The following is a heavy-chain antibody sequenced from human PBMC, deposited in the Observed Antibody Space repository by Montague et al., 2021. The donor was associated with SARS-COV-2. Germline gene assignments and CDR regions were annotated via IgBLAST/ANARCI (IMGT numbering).Heavy chain of an antibody. D-gene: IGHD5/OR15-5a*01. CDR1: GGSISSSNYF. Sequence: SETLSLTCTVSGGSISSSNYFWGWIRQPPGKGLEWIGSIYFGGGTYYXXXLKSRVTISVDTSKNHFSLKLTSVTAADTAVYYCARDVGRGFSVYATARGFDYWGQGTPVTVSS. V-gene: IGHV4-39*07. CDR2: IYFGGGT. J-gene: IGHJ4*02. CDR3: ARDVGRGFSVYATARGFDY.